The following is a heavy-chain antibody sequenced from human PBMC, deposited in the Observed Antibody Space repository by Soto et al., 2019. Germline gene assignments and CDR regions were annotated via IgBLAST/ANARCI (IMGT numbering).Heavy chain of an antibody. V-gene: IGHV3-7*01. D-gene: IGHD6-19*01. Sequence: GGSVRLSCAASGFTFSSYWMSWVRQAPGKGLEWVANIKQDGSEKYYVDSVKGRFTISRDNAKNSLYLQMNSLRAEDTAVYYCARDRGQWLVPIDYWGQGTLVTVSS. CDR3: ARDRGQWLVPIDY. J-gene: IGHJ4*02. CDR2: IKQDGSEK. CDR1: GFTFSSYW.